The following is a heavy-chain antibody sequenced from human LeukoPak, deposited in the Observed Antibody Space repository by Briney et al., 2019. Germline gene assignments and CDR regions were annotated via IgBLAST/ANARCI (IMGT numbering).Heavy chain of an antibody. D-gene: IGHD3-22*01. J-gene: IGHJ4*02. CDR3: ARGRYDSSGYYALFDY. CDR1: GFTVSSNS. Sequence: GGSARLSCTVSGFTVSSNSMSWVRQAPGKGLEWVSSISRSSIYKYYADSMKGRFTISRDNAKNSVYLQVNSVRAEDTAVYYCARGRYDSSGYYALFDYWGRGTLVTVSS. V-gene: IGHV3-21*01. CDR2: ISRSSIYK.